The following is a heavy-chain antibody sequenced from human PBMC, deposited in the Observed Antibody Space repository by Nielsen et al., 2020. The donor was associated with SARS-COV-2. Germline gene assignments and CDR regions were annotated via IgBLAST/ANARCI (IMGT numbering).Heavy chain of an antibody. D-gene: IGHD3-22*01. CDR3: ARDHGTYYDSSGYY. CDR2: IWYDGSNK. CDR1: GFIFNYYG. V-gene: IGHV3-33*01. J-gene: IGHJ4*02. Sequence: GGSLRLSCAASGFIFNYYGMHWVRQAPGKGLEWVAVIWYDGSNKYYADSVKGRFTISRDNSKNTLYLQMNSLRAEDTAVYYCARDHGTYYDSSGYYWGQGTLVTVSS.